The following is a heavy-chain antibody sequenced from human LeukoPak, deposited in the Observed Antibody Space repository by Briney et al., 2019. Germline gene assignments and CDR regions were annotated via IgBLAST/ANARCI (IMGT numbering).Heavy chain of an antibody. J-gene: IGHJ5*02. CDR3: ARDPHGGGVTP. CDR1: GFTFRSYW. D-gene: IGHD3-16*01. V-gene: IGHV3-7*03. Sequence: HPGGSLRLSCAASGFTFRSYWMSWVRQAPGKGLEWVANIKQDGSEKYYVDSVKGRFTISRDNAKNSLYLQMNSLRAEDTAVYYCARDPHGGGVTPWGQGTLVTVSS. CDR2: IKQDGSEK.